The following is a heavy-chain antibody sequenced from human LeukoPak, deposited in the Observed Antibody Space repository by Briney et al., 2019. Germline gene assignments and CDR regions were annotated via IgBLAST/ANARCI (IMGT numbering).Heavy chain of an antibody. J-gene: IGHJ6*04. Sequence: GGSLRLSCSASGFPFSSYAMHWIRQAPGKGLEYVSAISDSGGSTYYADSVKGRFTISRDNSKNTLYLQMSSLRAGDTAVYFCVRGYSFGPYGMVVWGEGTTVTVSS. D-gene: IGHD2-15*01. CDR3: VRGYSFGPYGMVV. CDR1: GFPFSSYA. CDR2: ISDSGGST. V-gene: IGHV3-64D*09.